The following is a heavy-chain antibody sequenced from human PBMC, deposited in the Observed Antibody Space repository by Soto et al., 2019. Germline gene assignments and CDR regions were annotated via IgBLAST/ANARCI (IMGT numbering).Heavy chain of an antibody. Sequence: QVQLVQSGAEVKKSGASVKVSCKASGYTFTSHDINWVRQATGQGLEWMGGMNPNSGNTGYAQKFKGRVTMTRNTSISTAYMELSSLRSEDTAVYYCARWDYGDYARFDYWGQGTLVTVSS. D-gene: IGHD4-17*01. CDR3: ARWDYGDYARFDY. V-gene: IGHV1-8*01. CDR2: MNPNSGNT. CDR1: GYTFTSHD. J-gene: IGHJ4*02.